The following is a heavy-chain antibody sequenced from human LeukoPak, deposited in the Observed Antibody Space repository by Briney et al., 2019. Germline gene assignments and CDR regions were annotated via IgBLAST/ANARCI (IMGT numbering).Heavy chain of an antibody. V-gene: IGHV3-23*01. CDR1: GFTFSSYA. Sequence: GGSLRLSCAASGFTFSSYAMSWVRQAPGKGLEWVSAISGSGGSTYYADSVKGRFTISRDNAKNSLYLQMNSLRAEDTAVYYCARVGEYYYYGMDVWGQGTTVTVSS. J-gene: IGHJ6*02. CDR2: ISGSGGST. D-gene: IGHD3-10*01. CDR3: ARVGEYYYYGMDV.